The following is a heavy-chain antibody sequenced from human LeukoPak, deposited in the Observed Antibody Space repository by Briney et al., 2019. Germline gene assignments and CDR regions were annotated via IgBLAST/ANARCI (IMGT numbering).Heavy chain of an antibody. V-gene: IGHV3-23*01. D-gene: IGHD6-19*01. Sequence: GGSLRLSCAASGFTFSSYAMSWVRQAPGKGLEWVSAISGSGGSTYYADSVKGRFTISRDNSKNTLYLQMNSLRAEDTAVYYCAKGYSSGWYSHPNWFDPWGQGTLVTVSS. J-gene: IGHJ5*02. CDR1: GFTFSSYA. CDR2: ISGSGGST. CDR3: AKGYSSGWYSHPNWFDP.